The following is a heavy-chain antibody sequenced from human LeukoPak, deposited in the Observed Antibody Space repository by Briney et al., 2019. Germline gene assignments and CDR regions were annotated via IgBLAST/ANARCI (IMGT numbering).Heavy chain of an antibody. D-gene: IGHD3-10*01. CDR1: GGPISTYY. CDR2: IYSSGST. Sequence: SETLSLTCAVSGGPISTYYWSWIRQPPGKGLEWIGYIYSSGSTNYNPSLKSRVTISVDTSKSQVSLKVTSVTAADTAVYYCARGTRDYDYWGQGTLVTVSS. J-gene: IGHJ4*02. V-gene: IGHV4-59*01. CDR3: ARGTRDYDY.